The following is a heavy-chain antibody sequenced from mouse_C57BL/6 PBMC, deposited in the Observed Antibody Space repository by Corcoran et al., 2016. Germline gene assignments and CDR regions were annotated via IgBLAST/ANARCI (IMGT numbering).Heavy chain of an antibody. D-gene: IGHD3-3*01. V-gene: IGHV1-26*01. CDR2: INPNNGGT. J-gene: IGHJ3*01. CDR1: GYTFTDYC. Sequence: EVQLQQSGPELVKPGASVKISCKASGYTFTDYCMNWVKQSHGKSLEWIGDINPNNGGTSYNQKFKGKATLTVDKSSSTAYMELRSLTSEDSAVYYCARRDLGFAYWGQGTLVTVSA. CDR3: ARRDLGFAY.